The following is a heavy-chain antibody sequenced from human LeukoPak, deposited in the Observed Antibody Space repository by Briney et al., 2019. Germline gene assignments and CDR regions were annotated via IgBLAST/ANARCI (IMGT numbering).Heavy chain of an antibody. Sequence: GASVKVSCKASGYTFTGYYMHWVRQAPGQGLEWMGWINPNSGGTNYAQKFQGWVTMTRDTSISTAYMELSRLRSDDTAVYYCARGGGGVAGQAPYYYYGMDVWGQGTTVTVSS. V-gene: IGHV1-2*04. CDR1: GYTFTGYY. J-gene: IGHJ6*02. CDR3: ARGGGGVAGQAPYYYYGMDV. D-gene: IGHD2-15*01. CDR2: INPNSGGT.